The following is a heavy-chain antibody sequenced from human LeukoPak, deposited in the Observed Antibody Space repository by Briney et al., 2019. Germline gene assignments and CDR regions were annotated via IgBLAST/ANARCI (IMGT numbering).Heavy chain of an antibody. CDR1: GFTFSSYE. CDR3: AREDWGPDY. D-gene: IGHD7-27*01. J-gene: IGHJ4*02. CDR2: IKQDGSQK. Sequence: PGGSLRLSCAASGFTFSSYEMNWVRQAPGKGLEWVANIKQDGSQKHYVDSVKGRFTISRDNAKKSLYLQMNNLRAEDTGVYYCAREDWGPDYWGQGTLVTVSS. V-gene: IGHV3-7*01.